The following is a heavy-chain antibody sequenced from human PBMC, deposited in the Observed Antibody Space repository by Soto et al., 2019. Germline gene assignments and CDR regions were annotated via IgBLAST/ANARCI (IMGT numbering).Heavy chain of an antibody. CDR3: ARCEYSYGYFDH. Sequence: SGESLKISCXASGYRFTTYWIDWVRQVPGKGLEWMGIIYPGDLDTRESPSFQGDVTISVDKSTNTAYLQWSSLKASDTAMYYCARCEYSYGYFDHWGQGTLVTVSS. CDR1: GYRFTTYW. D-gene: IGHD6-6*01. V-gene: IGHV5-51*01. CDR2: IYPGDLDT. J-gene: IGHJ4*02.